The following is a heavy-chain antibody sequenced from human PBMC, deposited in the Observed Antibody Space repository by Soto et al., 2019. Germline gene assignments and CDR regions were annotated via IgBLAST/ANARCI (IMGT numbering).Heavy chain of an antibody. D-gene: IGHD2-2*01. CDR3: ARVTCSSTSCYAGWFDP. Sequence: ASVKVSCKSSGFTFVSYGINWVRQAPGQGLQWMGWISAYSGDTKYAQNLQGRVTMTTDTSTSTVYMEVRSLRSDDTAIYYCARVTCSSTSCYAGWFDPWGQRTLVTVSS. CDR1: GFTFVSYG. CDR2: ISAYSGDT. J-gene: IGHJ5*02. V-gene: IGHV1-18*01.